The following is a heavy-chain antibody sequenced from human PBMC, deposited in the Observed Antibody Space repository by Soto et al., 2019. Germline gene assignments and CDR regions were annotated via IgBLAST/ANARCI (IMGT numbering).Heavy chain of an antibody. CDR2: IYTGGGA. J-gene: IGHJ4*02. CDR1: GLTVSTNP. Sequence: EVQLVESGGGLVQPGGSLRLSCAASGLTVSTNPMSWVRQAPGKGLEWVSVIYTGGGAHYADSVKGRFTIPRDNSKNTVNLQMNSLRPEDTAVYYCARDGSGHWGQGTLVTVSS. V-gene: IGHV3-66*01. CDR3: ARDGSGH.